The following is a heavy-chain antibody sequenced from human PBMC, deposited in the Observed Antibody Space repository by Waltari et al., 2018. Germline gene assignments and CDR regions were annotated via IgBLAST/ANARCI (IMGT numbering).Heavy chain of an antibody. CDR3: ATDILLGIAVAGIRDDY. Sequence: EVQLVQSGAEVKKPGATVKISCKVSGYTFTDYYMHWVQPAPGKGLEWMGLVDPEDGETIYAEKFQGRVTITADTSTDTAYMELSSLRSEDTAVYYCATDILLGIAVAGIRDDYWGQGTLVTVSS. V-gene: IGHV1-69-2*01. D-gene: IGHD6-19*01. CDR2: VDPEDGET. J-gene: IGHJ4*02. CDR1: GYTFTDYY.